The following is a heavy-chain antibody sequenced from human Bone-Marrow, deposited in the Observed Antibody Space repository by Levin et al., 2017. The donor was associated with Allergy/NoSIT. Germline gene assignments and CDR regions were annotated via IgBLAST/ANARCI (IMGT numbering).Heavy chain of an antibody. D-gene: IGHD3-10*01. CDR2: ISPHGGGT. Sequence: LGESLKISCKASGDTFSGDYMHWVRQAPGQGLEWMGRISPHGGGTTYAQKFQGRVTMTRDTSINTAYMELSRLRSDDTAVYYCARDRQGYYGSSWGQGTTVTVSS. CDR1: GDTFSGDY. J-gene: IGHJ6*02. V-gene: IGHV1-2*06. CDR3: ARDRQGYYGSS.